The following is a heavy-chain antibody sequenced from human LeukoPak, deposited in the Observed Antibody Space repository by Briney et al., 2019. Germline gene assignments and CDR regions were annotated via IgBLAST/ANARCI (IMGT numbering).Heavy chain of an antibody. D-gene: IGHD6-13*01. CDR2: INHSGST. CDR1: GGSFTGYY. Sequence: PSETLSLTCGVFGGSFTGYYWSWIRQPPGKGLEWIGEINHSGSTNYNPSLKSRVTISVDTSKNQFSLKLSSVTAADTAVYYCARLLAAAGTLDFDYWGQGTLVTVSS. V-gene: IGHV4-34*01. CDR3: ARLLAAAGTLDFDY. J-gene: IGHJ4*02.